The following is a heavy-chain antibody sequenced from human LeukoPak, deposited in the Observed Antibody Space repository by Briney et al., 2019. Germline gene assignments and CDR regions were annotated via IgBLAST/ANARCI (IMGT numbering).Heavy chain of an antibody. Sequence: SETLSLTCTVSGGSISSSSYYWGWIRQPPGKGLEWIGSIYYSGSTYYNPSLKSRVTISVDTSKNQFSLKLSSVTAADTAVYYCARDGVPFNVGFDYWGQGTLVTVSS. CDR3: ARDGVPFNVGFDY. D-gene: IGHD2-8*01. J-gene: IGHJ4*02. V-gene: IGHV4-39*02. CDR2: IYYSGST. CDR1: GGSISSSSYY.